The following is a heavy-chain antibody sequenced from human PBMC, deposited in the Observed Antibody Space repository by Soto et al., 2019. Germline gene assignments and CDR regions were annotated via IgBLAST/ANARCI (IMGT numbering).Heavy chain of an antibody. CDR3: ARGNVLRYFDWLGSQDFYFDY. CDR1: GGSISSSNW. V-gene: IGHV4-4*02. J-gene: IGHJ4*02. D-gene: IGHD3-9*01. CDR2: IYHSGST. Sequence: QVQLQESGPGLVKPSGTLSLTCAVSGGSISSSNWWSWVRQPPGKGLEWIGEIYHSGSTNYNPSLKSRVTISVDKSKNQFSLKLRSVTAADTAVYYCARGNVLRYFDWLGSQDFYFDYWGQGTLVTVSS.